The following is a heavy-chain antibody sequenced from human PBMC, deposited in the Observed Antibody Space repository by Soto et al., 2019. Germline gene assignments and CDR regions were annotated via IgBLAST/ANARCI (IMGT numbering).Heavy chain of an antibody. D-gene: IGHD5-12*01. CDR2: MYYSGST. CDR1: GGSISSGDYY. J-gene: IGHJ4*02. CDR3: ARWLGYGPHFDY. Sequence: QVQLQESGPGLVKPSQTLSLTCTVSGGSISSGDYYWSWIRQPPGKGLDWIGYMYYSGSTYYNPSLKSRVTISVDTSKNQFSLKLSSVTAADTAVYYCARWLGYGPHFDYWGQGTLVTVSS. V-gene: IGHV4-30-4*01.